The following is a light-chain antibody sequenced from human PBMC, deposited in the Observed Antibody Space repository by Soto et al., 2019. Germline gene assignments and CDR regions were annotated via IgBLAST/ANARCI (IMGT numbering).Light chain of an antibody. V-gene: IGKV3-20*01. Sequence: EIVLTQSPATLSLSPGERATLSCRASQSVSGRYLAWYQQKPGQAPRLLIYGASSRATGIPDRFSGGGSGTDFTLTISRLEPGDFAVYFCQQYGGFPITFGQGTKVDIK. CDR2: GAS. J-gene: IGKJ1*01. CDR3: QQYGGFPIT. CDR1: QSVSGRY.